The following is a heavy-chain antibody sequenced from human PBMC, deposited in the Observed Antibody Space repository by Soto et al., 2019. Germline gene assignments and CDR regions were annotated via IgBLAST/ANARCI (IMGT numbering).Heavy chain of an antibody. CDR2: IYPADSDT. CDR1: GYTFSTYW. Sequence: GESLKISCKGSGYTFSTYWLGWVRQMPGKGPELIGIIYPADSDTRYSPSFQGQVTISVDKSISTAYLQWRSLKASDTAMYYCARLLATAGEYNWFDPWGQGTLVTVSS. J-gene: IGHJ5*02. CDR3: ARLLATAGEYNWFDP. D-gene: IGHD3-10*01. V-gene: IGHV5-51*01.